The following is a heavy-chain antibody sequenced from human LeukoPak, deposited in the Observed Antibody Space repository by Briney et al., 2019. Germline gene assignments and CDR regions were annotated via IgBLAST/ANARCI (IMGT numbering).Heavy chain of an antibody. D-gene: IGHD5/OR15-5a*01. CDR3: ARENIVSTRDFDF. CDR2: LFYSGNM. CDR1: GGSIYTSDYY. V-gene: IGHV4-39*07. J-gene: IGHJ4*02. Sequence: PSETLSLTCTVSGGSIYTSDYYWAWIRQPPGKGLEWIGSLFYSGNMYYSPSLKSRVTISVDTSKNQFSLNVGSVTAADTAVYYCARENIVSTRDFDFWGQGTLVTVSS.